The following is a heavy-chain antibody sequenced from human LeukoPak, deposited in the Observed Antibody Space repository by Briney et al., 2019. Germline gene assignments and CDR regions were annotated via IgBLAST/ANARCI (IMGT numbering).Heavy chain of an antibody. CDR2: IYCSGST. CDR3: AYSSSFLGAFDI. CDR1: GGSISSYY. J-gene: IGHJ3*02. V-gene: IGHV4-59*12. Sequence: SETLSLTCTVSGGSISSYYWSWIRQPPGKGLEWIGYIYCSGSTNYNPSLKSRVTISVDTSKNQFSLKLSSVTAADTAVYYCAYSSSFLGAFDIWGQGTMVTVSS. D-gene: IGHD6-6*01.